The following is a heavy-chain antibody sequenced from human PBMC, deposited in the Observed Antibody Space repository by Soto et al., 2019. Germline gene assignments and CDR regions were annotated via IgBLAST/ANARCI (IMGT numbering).Heavy chain of an antibody. CDR3: AKDSSPPYCGGDCYWYYYYYYGMDV. J-gene: IGHJ6*02. CDR1: GFTFSSYG. D-gene: IGHD2-21*02. CDR2: ISYDGSNK. V-gene: IGHV3-30*18. Sequence: LGGSLRLSCAASGFTFSSYGMHWVRQAPGKGLEWVAVISYDGSNKYYADSVKGRFTISRDNSKNTLYLQMNSLRAEDTAVYYCAKDSSPPYCGGDCYWYYYYYYGMDVWGQGTTVTVSS.